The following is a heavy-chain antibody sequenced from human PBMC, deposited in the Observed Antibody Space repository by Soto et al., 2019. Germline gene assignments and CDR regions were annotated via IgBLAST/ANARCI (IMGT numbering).Heavy chain of an antibody. J-gene: IGHJ5*02. CDR1: GGTFSTYT. D-gene: IGHD4-4*01. CDR2: IIPIIGII. CDR3: AGDPDSHYNDSHASSYP. V-gene: IGHV1-69*08. Sequence: QVQLVQSGAEVKKPGSSVKVSCKASGGTFSTYTITWGRQAPGQGLEWMGRIIPIIGIINYAQKFQGRVTISADKFTGTAYVELTGLRSDDTAVYYCAGDPDSHYNDSHASSYPWGQGTLVTVSS.